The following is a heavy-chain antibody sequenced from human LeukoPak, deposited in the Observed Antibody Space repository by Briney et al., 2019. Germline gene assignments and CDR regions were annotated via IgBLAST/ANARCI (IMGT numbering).Heavy chain of an antibody. J-gene: IGHJ4*02. CDR3: ARDIVGRRSSGWYVTDY. V-gene: IGHV3-21*01. CDR2: ISSSSSYI. D-gene: IGHD6-19*01. CDR1: GFTFSSYS. Sequence: GGSLRLSCAASGFTFSSYSMNWVRQAPGKGLEWVSSISSSSSYIYYADSVKGRFTISRDNAKNSLYLQMNSLRAEDTAVYYCARDIVGRRSSGWYVTDYWGQGTLVTVSS.